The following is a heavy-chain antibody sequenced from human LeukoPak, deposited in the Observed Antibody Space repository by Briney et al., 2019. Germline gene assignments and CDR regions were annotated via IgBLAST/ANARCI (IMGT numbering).Heavy chain of an antibody. CDR3: ARGPGIVVVMH. CDR1: GGSISSSSYY. V-gene: IGHV4-39*07. CDR2: IYYSGST. J-gene: IGHJ4*02. Sequence: SETLSLTCTVSGGSISSSSYYWGWIRQPPGKGLEWIGSIYYSGSTYYNPSLKSRVTISVDTSKDQFSLKLSSVTAADTAVYYCARGPGIVVVMHWGQGTLVTVSS. D-gene: IGHD3-22*01.